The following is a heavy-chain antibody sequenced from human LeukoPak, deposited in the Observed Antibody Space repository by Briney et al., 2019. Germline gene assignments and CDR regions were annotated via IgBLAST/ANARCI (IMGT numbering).Heavy chain of an antibody. J-gene: IGHJ6*03. V-gene: IGHV1-18*04. CDR3: ARSTYYDFWSGSYNNYYYYMDV. CDR1: GYTFTGHY. D-gene: IGHD3-3*01. Sequence: AASVKVSCKASGYTFTGHYIHWVRQAPGQGLEWMGWISAYNGNTNYAQKLQGRVTMTTDTSTSTAYMELRSLRSDDTAVYYCARSTYYDFWSGSYNNYYYYMDVWGKGTTVTVSS. CDR2: ISAYNGNT.